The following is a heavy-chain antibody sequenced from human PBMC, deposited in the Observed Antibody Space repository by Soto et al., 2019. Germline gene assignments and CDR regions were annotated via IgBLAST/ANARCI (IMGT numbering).Heavy chain of an antibody. Sequence: EVQLLESGGGLLQPGGSLRLSCAASGFTFSTYAMTWVRQAPGKGLEWVSSLSGTGGDTYYADSVKGRFTISRDNSKNTLSLQMNSLRAEDTAVYYCAKRFGSGYYSAFDIWGQGTMVTVSS. J-gene: IGHJ3*02. V-gene: IGHV3-23*01. D-gene: IGHD3-22*01. CDR3: AKRFGSGYYSAFDI. CDR1: GFTFSTYA. CDR2: LSGTGGDT.